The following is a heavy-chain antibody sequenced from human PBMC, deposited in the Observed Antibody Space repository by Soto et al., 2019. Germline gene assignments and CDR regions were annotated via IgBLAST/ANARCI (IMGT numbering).Heavy chain of an antibody. V-gene: IGHV3-48*03. J-gene: IGHJ3*02. CDR3: ARVRATNSSGSYFIDAFDI. CDR1: GFTFSSYE. Sequence: GGSLRLSCAASGFTFSSYEMNWVRQAPGKGLEWVSYISSSSSTIYYADSVRGRFTISKDNAKNTLYLQMNSLRAEDTSVYCCARVRATNSSGSYFIDAFDILGQGTMVTVSS. CDR2: ISSSSSTI. D-gene: IGHD1-26*01.